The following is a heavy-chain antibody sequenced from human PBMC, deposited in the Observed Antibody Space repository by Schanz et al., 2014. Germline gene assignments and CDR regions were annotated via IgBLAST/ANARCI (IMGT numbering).Heavy chain of an antibody. CDR2: LSAGADRL. D-gene: IGHD6-13*01. CDR3: AKDTRMTPAGTGVFFDY. V-gene: IGHV3-23*04. J-gene: IGHJ4*02. Sequence: EVQLVEYGGGLVQPGGSLRLSCAASGFTFNNYAMGWVRQAPGKGLEWVSALSAGADRLYYANSVKGRFTVTRDNSKNTLYLQMNSLTAEDTAVYFCAKDTRMTPAGTGVFFDYWGQGTLVTVSS. CDR1: GFTFNNYA.